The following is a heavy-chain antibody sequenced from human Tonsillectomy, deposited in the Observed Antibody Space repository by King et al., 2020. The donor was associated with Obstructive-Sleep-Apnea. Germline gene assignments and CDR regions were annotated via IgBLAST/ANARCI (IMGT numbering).Heavy chain of an antibody. D-gene: IGHD6-19*01. CDR1: GFTFSSFA. CDR3: ARDRVIAVAGTVY. J-gene: IGHJ4*02. CDR2: ISFDGSIK. Sequence: VQLVESGGGVVQPGRSLRLSCAASGFTFSSFAMHWVRQAPGKGLEWVAFISFDGSIKYYADSVKGRFTISRDNSKNTLYLQMSSLRADDTAVYYCARDRVIAVAGTVYWGQGTLVTVSS. V-gene: IGHV3-30*04.